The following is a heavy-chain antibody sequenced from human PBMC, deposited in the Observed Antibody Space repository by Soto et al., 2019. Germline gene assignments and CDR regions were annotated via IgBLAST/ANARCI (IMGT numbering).Heavy chain of an antibody. V-gene: IGHV3-48*03. J-gene: IGHJ5*02. D-gene: IGHD1-7*01. CDR1: GFTFSSYE. CDR3: AKLPSGTIKLVRLDH. Sequence: GGSLRLSCAASGFTFSSYEMNWVRQAPGKGLEWVSYISSSGSTIYYADSVKGRFTISRDNAKNSLYLQMNSLRAEDTAVYYCAKLPSGTIKLVRLDHWGQGALVTVSS. CDR2: ISSSGSTI.